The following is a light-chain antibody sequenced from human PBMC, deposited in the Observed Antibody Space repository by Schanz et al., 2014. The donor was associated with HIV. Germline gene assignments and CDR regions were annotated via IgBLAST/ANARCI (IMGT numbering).Light chain of an antibody. J-gene: IGKJ1*01. Sequence: DIQMTQSPSAMSASVGDRVTITCRANQGIANSLAWYQQKPGKVPKLLIYTASTLQSGVPSRFSGSGSGTDFTLTISSLQPEDVATYYCQKYNSAPWTFGQGTKVEIK. CDR1: QGIANS. V-gene: IGKV1-27*01. CDR2: TAS. CDR3: QKYNSAPWT.